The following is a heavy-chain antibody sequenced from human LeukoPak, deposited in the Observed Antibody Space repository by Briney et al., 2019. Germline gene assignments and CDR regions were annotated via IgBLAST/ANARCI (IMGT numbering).Heavy chain of an antibody. V-gene: IGHV1-24*01. D-gene: IGHD7-27*01. CDR3: ATPPGDWGSDYYFDY. J-gene: IGHJ4*02. CDR1: GYTLTELS. CDR2: FDPEDGET. Sequence: ASVKVSCKVSGYTLTELSMHWVRQAPGKGLECMGGFDPEDGETIYAQKFQGRVTMTEDTSTDTAYMELSSLRSEDTAVYYCATPPGDWGSDYYFDYWGQGTLVTVSS.